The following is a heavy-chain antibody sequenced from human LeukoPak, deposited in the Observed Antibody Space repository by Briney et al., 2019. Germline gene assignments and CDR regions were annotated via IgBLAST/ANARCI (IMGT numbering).Heavy chain of an antibody. J-gene: IGHJ3*02. CDR2: IRSKAYGGTT. Sequence: PWGSLRLSCTASGFTFGDYVMSWVRQAPGKGLEWVGFIRSKAYGGTTKNAASVKGRFTISRDDSRSIAYLQMNSLKTEDTAVYYCTRRYNYDSSGYYYVRDAFDIWGQGTMVTVSS. V-gene: IGHV3-49*04. D-gene: IGHD3-22*01. CDR3: TRRYNYDSSGYYYVRDAFDI. CDR1: GFTFGDYV.